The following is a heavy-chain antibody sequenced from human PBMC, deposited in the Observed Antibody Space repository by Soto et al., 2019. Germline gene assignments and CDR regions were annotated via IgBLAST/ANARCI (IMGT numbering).Heavy chain of an antibody. J-gene: IGHJ6*02. CDR2: IHYRGSP. D-gene: IGHD1-1*01. CDR1: GGSISSYY. Sequence: QVQLQESGPGLVQPSEPLSLTCTVSGGSISSYYWNWIRQPPGKGLEWIGHIHYRGSPNNNPSLKSRVTISVDTSKNQFSLKLRSVTAADTAVYYCARDPTPVEHLYGIAVWGQVTTVTVSS. V-gene: IGHV4-59*01. CDR3: ARDPTPVEHLYGIAV.